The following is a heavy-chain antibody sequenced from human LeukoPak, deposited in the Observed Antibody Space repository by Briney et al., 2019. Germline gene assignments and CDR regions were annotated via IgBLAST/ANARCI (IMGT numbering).Heavy chain of an antibody. Sequence: SQTLSLTCAISGYSVSSNSAAWNWIRHSPSRGLEWLGRTYYGSKWYNDYAVSVKSRITINPDTSKNQFSLQLNSVTPEDTAVYYCARGAILWFGELFANWFDPWGQGTLVTVSS. D-gene: IGHD3-10*01. J-gene: IGHJ5*02. CDR2: TYYGSKWYN. CDR1: GYSVSSNSAA. V-gene: IGHV6-1*01. CDR3: ARGAILWFGELFANWFDP.